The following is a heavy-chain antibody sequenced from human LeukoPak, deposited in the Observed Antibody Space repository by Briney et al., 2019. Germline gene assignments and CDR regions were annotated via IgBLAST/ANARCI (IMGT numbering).Heavy chain of an antibody. J-gene: IGHJ3*02. CDR1: GFTFSSYG. CDR2: ISYDGSNK. V-gene: IGHV3-30*18. Sequence: GGSLRLSCAASGFTFSSYGMHWVPEAPGKGLEWVADISYDGSNKYYADSVQGRFTISRVNYNNTSYLQKPGQRDDKNVLYYCAKDFFIQLCRSGVFDIWRQGTMLTVSS. CDR3: AKDFFIQLCRSGVFDI. D-gene: IGHD5-18*01.